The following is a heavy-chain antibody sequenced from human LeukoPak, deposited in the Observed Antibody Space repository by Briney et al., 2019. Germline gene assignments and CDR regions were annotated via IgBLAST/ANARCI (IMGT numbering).Heavy chain of an antibody. V-gene: IGHV3-23*01. Sequence: PGGSLRLSCAASGFTFSSYAMSWVRQSPGKGLEWVSAISGSGGNTHYADSVKGRFTISRDNSKNTLYLQMDSLRADDTAVYYCAKEEGFLDPQGGWFDPWGQGTLVTVSS. CDR3: AKEEGFLDPQGGWFDP. D-gene: IGHD3/OR15-3a*01. J-gene: IGHJ5*02. CDR2: ISGSGGNT. CDR1: GFTFSSYA.